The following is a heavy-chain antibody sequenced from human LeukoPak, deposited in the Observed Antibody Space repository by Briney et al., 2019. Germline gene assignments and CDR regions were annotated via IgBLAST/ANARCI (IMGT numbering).Heavy chain of an antibody. CDR2: ISGSGNYM. D-gene: IGHD2-21*02. Sequence: VGSLRLSCAASGFTFDTYGMSWVRQAPGKGLEWVSSISGSGNYMYYKASVKGRFTISRDNSKNTLLLQMNSLRAEDSAVYYCAKGGHPAVVTTRFDSWGQGTLVTVSS. V-gene: IGHV3-23*01. CDR1: GFTFDTYG. J-gene: IGHJ5*01. CDR3: AKGGHPAVVTTRFDS.